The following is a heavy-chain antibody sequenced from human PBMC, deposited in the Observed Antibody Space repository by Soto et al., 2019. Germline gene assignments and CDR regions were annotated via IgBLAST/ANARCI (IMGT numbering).Heavy chain of an antibody. J-gene: IGHJ2*01. CDR2: ISSSSSYI. D-gene: IGHD2-21*02. CDR3: ARDIGGNSLRSGYFDL. V-gene: IGHV3-21*01. CDR1: GFTFSSYS. Sequence: EVQLVESGGGLVKPGGSLRLSCAASGFTFSSYSMNWVRQAPGKGLEWVSSISSSSSYIYYADSVKGRVTISRDNAKNSLYLQMNSMRAEDTAVYNSARDIGGNSLRSGYFDLWGRGTLVTVSS.